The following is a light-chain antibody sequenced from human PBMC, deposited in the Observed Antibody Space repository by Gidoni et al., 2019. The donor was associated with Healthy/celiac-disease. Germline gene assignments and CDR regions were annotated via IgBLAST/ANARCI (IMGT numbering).Light chain of an antibody. CDR3: QAWDSSTAAV. Sequence: SYELTQPPSVSVSPGQTASITCSGDNLGDKYACWYQQQPGQSPVLVIYQDSKRPSGIPERFSGSNSGNTATLTISGTQAMDEADYYCQAWDSSTAAVFGGGTKLTVL. V-gene: IGLV3-1*01. J-gene: IGLJ2*01. CDR2: QDS. CDR1: NLGDKY.